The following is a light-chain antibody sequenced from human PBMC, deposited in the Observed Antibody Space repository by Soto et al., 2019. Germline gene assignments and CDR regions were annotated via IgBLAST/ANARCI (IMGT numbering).Light chain of an antibody. CDR3: QQYNTYSYT. CDR2: DAS. J-gene: IGKJ2*01. Sequence: DIQMTQSPSTLSASVGDRVTITCRASKSINIWLAWYQQKAGKAPKLLIYDASTLEKWVPLRFSGSGSGTEFTLTISGLQPDDFATYYCQQYNTYSYTFGQGTKLEIK. CDR1: KSINIW. V-gene: IGKV1-5*01.